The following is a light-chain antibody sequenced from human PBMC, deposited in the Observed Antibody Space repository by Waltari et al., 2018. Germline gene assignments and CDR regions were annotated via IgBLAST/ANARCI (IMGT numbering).Light chain of an antibody. Sequence: PGERATLSCRASQSVGRYLVWYQQKPGQAPRLLIYHASIRATGIPDRFSGSGSGTDFSLTISRLEPEDFAVYYCQKYESLPATFGQGTKVEI. V-gene: IGKV3-20*01. CDR2: HAS. J-gene: IGKJ1*01. CDR3: QKYESLPAT. CDR1: QSVGRY.